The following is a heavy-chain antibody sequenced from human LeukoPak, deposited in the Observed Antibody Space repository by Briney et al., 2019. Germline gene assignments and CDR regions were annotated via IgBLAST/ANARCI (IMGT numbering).Heavy chain of an antibody. CDR2: ITDSGDGV. V-gene: IGHV3-23*01. CDR3: ARESPVIDTK. J-gene: IGHJ4*02. Sequence: GGSLRLSCAASGFTFSSYAMSWVRQAPGKGLEWVSAITDSGDGVYYADSVTGRFTISRDSSKDTLYLQMNNLGADDTAVYYCARESPVIDTKWGQGTLVTVSS. CDR1: GFTFSSYA. D-gene: IGHD2/OR15-2a*01.